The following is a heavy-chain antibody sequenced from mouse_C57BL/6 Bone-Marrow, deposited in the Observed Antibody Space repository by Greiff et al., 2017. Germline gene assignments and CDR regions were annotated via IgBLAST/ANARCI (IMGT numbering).Heavy chain of an antibody. V-gene: IGHV2-9-1*01. Sequence: VQGVESGPGLVAPSQSLSITCTVSGFSLTSYAISWVRQPPGKGLEWLGVIWTGGGTNYNSAHKSRLSLSKDKSQSHVFLKMNRLQTDDTARYYCAGQVITTVVATDFYAMDYWGQGTSVTVSS. J-gene: IGHJ4*01. CDR2: IWTGGGT. D-gene: IGHD1-1*01. CDR1: GFSLTSYA. CDR3: AGQVITTVVATDFYAMDY.